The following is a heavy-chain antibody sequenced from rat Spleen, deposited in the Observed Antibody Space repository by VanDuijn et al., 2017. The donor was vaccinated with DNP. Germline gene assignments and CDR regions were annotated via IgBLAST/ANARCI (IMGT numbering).Heavy chain of an antibody. D-gene: IGHD1-4*01. CDR2: INTGSGGT. V-gene: IGHV1-43*01. CDR1: GYTFTSYY. Sequence: QVQLQQSGGELAKPGSSVKISCKASGYTFTSYYIGWIKQTTGQGLEYIGYINTGSGGTNYNEKFKGKATLTVDKSSSTAFMQLSSLTPDDSAVYYCARRRLPYWYFDFWGPGTMVTVSS. J-gene: IGHJ1*01. CDR3: ARRRLPYWYFDF.